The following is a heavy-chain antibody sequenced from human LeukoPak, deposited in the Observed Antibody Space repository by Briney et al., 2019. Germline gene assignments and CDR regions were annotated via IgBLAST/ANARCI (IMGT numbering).Heavy chain of an antibody. Sequence: GGSLRLSCAASGFTFSDYSMNWVRQAPGKGLEWISYIGIDSGNTNYADSVKGRFTISGDKAKNSLYLQMNSLRVEDTAVYYCARDYKYAFDNWGQETLVTASS. CDR1: GFTFSDYS. D-gene: IGHD5-24*01. CDR2: IGIDSGNT. V-gene: IGHV3-48*01. CDR3: ARDYKYAFDN. J-gene: IGHJ4*02.